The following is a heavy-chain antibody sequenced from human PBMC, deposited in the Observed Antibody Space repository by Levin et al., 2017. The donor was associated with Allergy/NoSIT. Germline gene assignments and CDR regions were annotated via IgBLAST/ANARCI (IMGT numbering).Heavy chain of an antibody. J-gene: IGHJ4*02. CDR3: AKTPQYYYDGKDYYGALFDH. Sequence: GGSLRLSCAASGFIFRNFVMSWVRQVSGKGLEWVSSIRGNGGTTYYADSVKGRFTISRDNSKNMLYLQMNSLRAEDTAIYYCAKTPQYYYDGKDYYGALFDHWGQGTLVAVAS. V-gene: IGHV3-23*01. CDR1: GFIFRNFV. CDR2: IRGNGGTT. D-gene: IGHD3-22*01.